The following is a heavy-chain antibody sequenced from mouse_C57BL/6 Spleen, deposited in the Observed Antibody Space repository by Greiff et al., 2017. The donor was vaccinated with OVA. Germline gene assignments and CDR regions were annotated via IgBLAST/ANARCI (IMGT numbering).Heavy chain of an antibody. J-gene: IGHJ4*01. Sequence: QVHVKQPGAELVMPGASVKLSCKASGYTFTSYWMHWVKQRPGQGLEWIGEIDPSDSYTNYNQKFKGKSTLTVDKSSSTAYMQLSSLTSEDSAVYYCARGGGNYYYAMDYWGQGTSVTVSS. D-gene: IGHD2-1*01. CDR3: ARGGGNYYYAMDY. CDR1: GYTFTSYW. V-gene: IGHV1-69*01. CDR2: IDPSDSYT.